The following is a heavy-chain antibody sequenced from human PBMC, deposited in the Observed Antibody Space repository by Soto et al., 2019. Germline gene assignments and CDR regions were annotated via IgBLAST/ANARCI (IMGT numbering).Heavy chain of an antibody. CDR3: GSVFEY. Sequence: PGGSLRLSCAASGFSFSSYALSWVRQAPGKGLECVSAISGSGGSTFYADSVKGRFTISRDNSKNTLYLQMSSLRPEDTAVYYCGSVFEYWGHGTLVTVSS. J-gene: IGHJ4*01. V-gene: IGHV3-23*01. CDR1: GFSFSSYA. CDR2: ISGSGGST.